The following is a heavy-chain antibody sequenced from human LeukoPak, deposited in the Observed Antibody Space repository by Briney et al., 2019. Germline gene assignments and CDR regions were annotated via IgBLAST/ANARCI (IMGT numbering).Heavy chain of an antibody. CDR3: ARDNWDYGSSMDV. D-gene: IGHD1-7*01. CDR2: IYYSGST. V-gene: IGHV4-59*01. Sequence: SETLSLTCTVSGGSISSYYWSWIRQPPGKGLEWIGYIYYSGSTNYNPSLKSRVTISVDTSKNQFSLKLSSVTAADTAVYYCARDNWDYGSSMDVWGQGTTVTVSS. CDR1: GGSISSYY. J-gene: IGHJ6*02.